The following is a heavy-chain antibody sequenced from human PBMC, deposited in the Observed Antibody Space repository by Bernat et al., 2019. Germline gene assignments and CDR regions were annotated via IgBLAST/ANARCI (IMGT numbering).Heavy chain of an antibody. D-gene: IGHD6-6*01. CDR2: ISGSGGST. Sequence: EVQLLESGGGLVQPGGSLRLSCAASGFTFSSYAMSWVRQAPGEGLEWVSAISGSGGSTSSADSVKGRFTISRDNSKNTLYLQMNSLRAEDTAVYYCAKDRLAARPRFDYWGQGTLVTVSS. J-gene: IGHJ4*02. CDR1: GFTFSSYA. CDR3: AKDRLAARPRFDY. V-gene: IGHV3-23*01.